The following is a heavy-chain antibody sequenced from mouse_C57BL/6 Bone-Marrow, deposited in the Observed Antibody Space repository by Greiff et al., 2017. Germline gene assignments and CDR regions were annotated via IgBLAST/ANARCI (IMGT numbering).Heavy chain of an antibody. Sequence: EVMLVESGGGLVQPGGSLKLSCAASGFTFSDYGMAWVRQAPRKGPEWVAFISNLAYSIYYADTVTGRFTISRENAKNTLYLEMSSLRSEDTAMYYCARRITTVVATDYYAMDYWGQGTSVTVSS. CDR2: ISNLAYSI. D-gene: IGHD1-1*01. CDR3: ARRITTVVATDYYAMDY. CDR1: GFTFSDYG. J-gene: IGHJ4*01. V-gene: IGHV5-15*04.